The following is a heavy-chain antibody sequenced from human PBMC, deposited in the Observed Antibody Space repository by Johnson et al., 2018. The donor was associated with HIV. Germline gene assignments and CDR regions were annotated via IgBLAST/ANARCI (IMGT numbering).Heavy chain of an antibody. CDR2: IRSKATSYTT. D-gene: IGHD2-21*01. Sequence: VQLVESGGGLVQPGGSLKLACSASGFTFSGSALHWVRQASGKGLEWVGLIRSKATSYTTEYAASVRGRFTISRDDSKNSLYRQMNSLKTEDTAVYYCALSYSLDAFDIWGQGTMVTVSS. J-gene: IGHJ3*02. CDR1: GFTFSGSA. V-gene: IGHV3-72*01. CDR3: ALSYSLDAFDI.